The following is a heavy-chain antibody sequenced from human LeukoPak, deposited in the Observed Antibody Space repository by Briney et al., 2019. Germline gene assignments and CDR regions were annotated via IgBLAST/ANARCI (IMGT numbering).Heavy chain of an antibody. CDR3: ARGWDSSGYLIDY. V-gene: IGHV4-59*12. D-gene: IGHD3-22*01. CDR2: IYYSGST. J-gene: IGHJ4*02. CDR1: GGSISSYY. Sequence: SETLSLTCTVSGGSISSYYWSWIRQPPGKGLEWIGYIYYSGSTYYNPSLKSRVTISVDTSKNQFSLRLTSVTAADTAVYYCARGWDSSGYLIDYWGQGTLVTVSS.